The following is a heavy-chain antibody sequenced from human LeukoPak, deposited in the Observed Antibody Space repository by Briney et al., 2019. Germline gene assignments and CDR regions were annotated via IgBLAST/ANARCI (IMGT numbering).Heavy chain of an antibody. CDR2: ISNTSYTK. V-gene: IGHV3-21*06. CDR3: TGESAARSIAVADY. D-gene: IGHD6-19*01. Sequence: GGPLTLSCALSGFTFRTHRMKGFPQATEEALEWLASISNTSYTKHYEDSVKGRFTISRDNAENSVYLQMNSMRADDTAIYYWTGESAARSIAVADYWGQGTLVTVS. CDR1: GFTFRTHR. J-gene: IGHJ4*02.